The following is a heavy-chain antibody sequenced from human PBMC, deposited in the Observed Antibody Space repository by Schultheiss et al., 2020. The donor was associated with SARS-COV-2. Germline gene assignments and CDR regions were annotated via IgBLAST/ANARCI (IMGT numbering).Heavy chain of an antibody. V-gene: IGHV3-21*01. Sequence: GESLKISCAASGFTFSSYSMNWVRQAPGKGLEWVSAISGSGGSTYYADSVKGRFTISRDNAKNSLYLQMNSLRAEDTAVYYCARRLMVYAIFPVWGQGTLVTVSS. CDR1: GFTFSSYS. D-gene: IGHD2-8*01. J-gene: IGHJ4*02. CDR3: ARRLMVYAIFPV. CDR2: ISGSGGST.